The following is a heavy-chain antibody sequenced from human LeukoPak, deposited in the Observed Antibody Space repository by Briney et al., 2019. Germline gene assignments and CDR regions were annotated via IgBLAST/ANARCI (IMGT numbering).Heavy chain of an antibody. CDR2: ISAYNGNT. Sequence: ASVKVSCKASGGTFSSYGISWVRQAPGQGLEWMGWISAYNGNTNYAQKLQGRVTMTTDTSTSTAYMELRSLRSDDTAVYYCARDLGIAAAGPPDYWGQGTLVTVSS. D-gene: IGHD6-13*01. CDR3: ARDLGIAAAGPPDY. CDR1: GGTFSSYG. J-gene: IGHJ4*02. V-gene: IGHV1-18*01.